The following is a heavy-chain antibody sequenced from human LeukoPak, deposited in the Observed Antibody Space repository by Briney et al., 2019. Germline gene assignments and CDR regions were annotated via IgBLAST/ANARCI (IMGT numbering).Heavy chain of an antibody. Sequence: GGSLRLSCAASGFTFSSYAMSWVRQAPGKGLEWVSAISGSGGSTYYADSVKGRFTISRDNSKNTLYLQMNSLRAEDTAVYYCAKARANGYGDYSYYYGMDVWGQGTTVTVSS. CDR2: ISGSGGST. CDR1: GFTFSSYA. D-gene: IGHD4-17*01. CDR3: AKARANGYGDYSYYYGMDV. J-gene: IGHJ6*02. V-gene: IGHV3-23*01.